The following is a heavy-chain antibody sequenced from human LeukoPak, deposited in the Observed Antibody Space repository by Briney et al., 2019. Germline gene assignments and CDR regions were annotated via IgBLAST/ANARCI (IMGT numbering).Heavy chain of an antibody. Sequence: PSETLSLTCTVSGGSISSYYWSWIRQPPGKGLEWIGHIYYSGSTNYNPSLKSRVTISVDTSKNQFSLKLSSVTAADTAVYYCARESTYYDSSGSYAFDIWGQGTMVTVSS. D-gene: IGHD3-22*01. CDR3: ARESTYYDSSGSYAFDI. CDR1: GGSISSYY. J-gene: IGHJ3*02. V-gene: IGHV4-59*01. CDR2: IYYSGST.